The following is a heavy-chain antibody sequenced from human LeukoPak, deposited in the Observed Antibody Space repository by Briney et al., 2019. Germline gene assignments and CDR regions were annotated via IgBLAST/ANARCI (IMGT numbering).Heavy chain of an antibody. J-gene: IGHJ3*02. Sequence: PGGSLRLSCAASGFAFSTYWMNWVRQAPGKGLEWVANIKQDGSEKYYVDSVKGRFTISRDNAKNLLYLQMNSLRAEDTAVYYCAKPITISGATDGFDIWGQGAKVTVS. V-gene: IGHV3-7*01. CDR1: GFAFSTYW. D-gene: IGHD3-3*01. CDR3: AKPITISGATDGFDI. CDR2: IKQDGSEK.